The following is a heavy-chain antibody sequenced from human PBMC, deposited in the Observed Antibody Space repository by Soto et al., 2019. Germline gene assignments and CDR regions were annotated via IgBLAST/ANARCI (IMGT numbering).Heavy chain of an antibody. CDR1: GFTFSSYG. V-gene: IGHV3-33*01. D-gene: IGHD3-10*01. CDR3: SRDASVLLWFRESHTSHDAFDL. J-gene: IGHJ3*01. Sequence: QVQLVESGGGVVQPGRSLRLSCAASGFTFSSYGMHWVRQAPGKGLEWVAVIWYDGSNKYYADSVKGRFTISRDNSKNTLYLQMNSLRAEDTALYSCSRDASVLLWFRESHTSHDAFDLWGQGTMVTVSS. CDR2: IWYDGSNK.